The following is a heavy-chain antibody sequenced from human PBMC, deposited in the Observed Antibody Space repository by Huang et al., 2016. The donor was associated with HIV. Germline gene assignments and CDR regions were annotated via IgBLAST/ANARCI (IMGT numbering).Heavy chain of an antibody. Sequence: QVQLVQSGAEVEKPGASVNLSGKASGFNFLTFALHWVRQAPGQRLEWMGWINGDGLTKYSQKFQGRVTITRDRSASTVYVDFKSLTYEDTAVYYCARDKEAGTPFFDPWGQGTLVTVSS. CDR2: INGDGLT. D-gene: IGHD6-19*01. CDR3: ARDKEAGTPFFDP. V-gene: IGHV1-3*01. CDR1: GFNFLTFA. J-gene: IGHJ5*02.